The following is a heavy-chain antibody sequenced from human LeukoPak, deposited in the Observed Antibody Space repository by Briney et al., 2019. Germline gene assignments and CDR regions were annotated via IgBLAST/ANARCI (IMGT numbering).Heavy chain of an antibody. D-gene: IGHD3-3*01. CDR3: ARAPQGFLEWLFHFDY. V-gene: IGHV1-8*01. CDR2: MNPNSGNT. Sequence: ASVKVSCKASGYTFTSYDINWVRQATGQGLEWMGWMNPNSGNTGYAQKFQGRVTMTRNTSISTAYMELSSLRSEDTAVYYCARAPQGFLEWLFHFDYWGQGTLVTVSS. J-gene: IGHJ4*02. CDR1: GYTFTSYD.